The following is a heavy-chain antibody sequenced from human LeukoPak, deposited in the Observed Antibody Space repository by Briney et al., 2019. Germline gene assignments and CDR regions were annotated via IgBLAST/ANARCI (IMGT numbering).Heavy chain of an antibody. J-gene: IGHJ4*02. CDR3: ATTPMLYSSSWFDY. CDR2: ISAYNGNT. CDR1: GYTFTSYG. D-gene: IGHD6-13*01. Sequence: GASVKVSCKASGYTFTSYGISWVRQAPGQGLEWMGWISAYNGNTNYAQKLQGRVTMTTDTSTSTAYMELRSLRSDDTAVYYCATTPMLYSSSWFDYWGQGTLITVSS. V-gene: IGHV1-18*01.